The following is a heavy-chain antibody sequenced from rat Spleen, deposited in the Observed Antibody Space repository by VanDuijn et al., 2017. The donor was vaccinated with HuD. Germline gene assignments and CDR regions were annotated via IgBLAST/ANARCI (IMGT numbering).Heavy chain of an antibody. D-gene: IGHD1-4*01. CDR2: ISYDGSST. Sequence: EVQLVESGGGLVQPGRSLKLSCAASGFTFSDYNMAWVRQAPKKGLEWVATISYDGSSTYYRDSVKGRFTISRDNAKSTLYLQMDSLRSEDTATYYCARHETGYNYFDHWGKGVMVTVSS. CDR3: ARHETGYNYFDH. CDR1: GFTFSDYN. V-gene: IGHV5-7*01. J-gene: IGHJ2*01.